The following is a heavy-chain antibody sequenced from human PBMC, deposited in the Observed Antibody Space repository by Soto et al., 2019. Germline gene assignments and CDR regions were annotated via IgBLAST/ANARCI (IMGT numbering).Heavy chain of an antibody. CDR1: GFTFSSYG. CDR2: ISYDGSNK. CDR3: AKDYCGGDCYYYYGMDV. V-gene: IGHV3-30*18. Sequence: GGSLRLSCAASGFTFSSYGMHWVRQAPGKGLEWVAVISYDGSNKYYADSVKGRFTISRDNSKNTLYLQMNSLRAEDTAVYYCAKDYCGGDCYYYYGMDVWGQGTTVTVSS. J-gene: IGHJ6*02. D-gene: IGHD2-21*02.